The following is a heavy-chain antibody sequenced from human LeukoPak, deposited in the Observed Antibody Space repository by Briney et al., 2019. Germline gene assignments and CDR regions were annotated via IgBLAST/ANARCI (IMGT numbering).Heavy chain of an antibody. CDR1: GYTFTGYY. CDR3: ARSYYDSSGYYDY. CDR2: ISAYNGNT. D-gene: IGHD3-22*01. V-gene: IGHV1-18*04. J-gene: IGHJ4*02. Sequence: SVKVSCKASGYTFTGYYMHWVRQAPGQGLEWMGWISAYNGNTNYAQKLQGRVTMTTDTSTSTAYMELRSLRSDDTAVYYCARSYYDSSGYYDYWGQGTLVTVSS.